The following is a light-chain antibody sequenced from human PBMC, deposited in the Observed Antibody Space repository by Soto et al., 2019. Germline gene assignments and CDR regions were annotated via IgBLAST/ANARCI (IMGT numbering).Light chain of an antibody. J-gene: IGKJ1*01. CDR1: QSIDTW. V-gene: IGKV1-5*03. Sequence: DIQMTQSPSTLSASVGDRVTITCRASQSIDTWLAWHQQKPGQVPKLLISKASSLESGVPSGFSGSGSGTEFTLTISSLQPDDSATYYCQQYNSYRAFGQGTKVEI. CDR3: QQYNSYRA. CDR2: KAS.